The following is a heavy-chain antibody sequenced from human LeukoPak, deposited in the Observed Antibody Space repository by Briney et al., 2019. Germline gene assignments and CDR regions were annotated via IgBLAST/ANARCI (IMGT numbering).Heavy chain of an antibody. CDR2: INHSGST. D-gene: IGHD3-3*01. CDR1: GGSFSGYY. Sequence: SETPSLTCAVYGGSFSGYYWSWIRQPPGKGLEWIGEINHSGSTNYNPSLKSRVTISVDTSKNQFSLKLSSVTAADTAVYYCASYDFWSGYFDYWGQGTLVTVSS. V-gene: IGHV4-34*01. CDR3: ASYDFWSGYFDY. J-gene: IGHJ4*02.